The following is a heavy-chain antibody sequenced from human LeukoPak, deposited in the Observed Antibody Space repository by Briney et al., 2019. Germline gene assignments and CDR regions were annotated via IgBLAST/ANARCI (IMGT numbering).Heavy chain of an antibody. J-gene: IGHJ4*02. V-gene: IGHV4-59*05. CDR1: GDSISSSY. CDR2: IYYSGST. CDR3: ALSLPYYFDY. Sequence: PSETLSLTCTVSGDSISSSYWSWIRQPPGKGLEWIGSIYYSGSTYYNPSLKSRVTLSVDTSKNQFSLKLRSVTAADTAVYYCALSLPYYFDYWGQGTLVTVSS. D-gene: IGHD2-2*01.